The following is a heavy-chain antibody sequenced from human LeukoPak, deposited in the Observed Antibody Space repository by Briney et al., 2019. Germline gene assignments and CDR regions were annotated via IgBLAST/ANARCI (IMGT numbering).Heavy chain of an antibody. D-gene: IGHD3-10*01. V-gene: IGHV1-69*04. CDR1: GGTFSSYA. CDR3: ARLYEITMVRKSKDAFDI. Sequence: ASVKVSCKASGGTFSSYAIGWVRQAPGQGLEWMGRIIPILGIANYAQKFQGRVTITADKSTSTAYMELSSLRSEDTAVYYCARLYEITMVRKSKDAFDIWGQGTMVTVSS. CDR2: IIPILGIA. J-gene: IGHJ3*02.